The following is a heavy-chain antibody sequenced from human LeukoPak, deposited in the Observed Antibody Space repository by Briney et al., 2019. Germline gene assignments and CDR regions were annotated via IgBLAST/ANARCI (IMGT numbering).Heavy chain of an antibody. CDR2: INPSGGST. Sequence: ASVKVSCKASGYTFTSYYMHWVRQAPGQGLEWMGIINPSGGSTSFAQKFQGRVTMTRDTSTSTVYMELSSLRSEDTAVYYCARAPPSCSGGSCFSNLDLDYWGQGTLVTVSP. CDR1: GYTFTSYY. CDR3: ARAPPSCSGGSCFSNLDLDY. V-gene: IGHV1-46*01. J-gene: IGHJ4*02. D-gene: IGHD2-15*01.